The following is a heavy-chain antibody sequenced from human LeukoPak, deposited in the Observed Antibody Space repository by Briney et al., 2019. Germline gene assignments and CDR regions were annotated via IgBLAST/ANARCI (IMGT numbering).Heavy chain of an antibody. V-gene: IGHV3-30*03. CDR2: MSGDTYNE. D-gene: IGHD5-24*01. CDR1: GFTFSSYD. CDR3: AREGEGRWLRD. J-gene: IGHJ4*02. Sequence: GGSLRLSCAASGFTFSSYDMHWVRQAPGKGLEWVAFMSGDTYNEDYADSVKGRFTISRANSKKTFYLQINSLRIEDTALYYCAREGEGRWLRDWGQGVLVTVSS.